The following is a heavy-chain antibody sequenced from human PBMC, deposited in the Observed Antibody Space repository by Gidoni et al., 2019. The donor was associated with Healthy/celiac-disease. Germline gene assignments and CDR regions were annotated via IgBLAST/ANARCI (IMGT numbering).Heavy chain of an antibody. CDR1: GFTFSRYA. V-gene: IGHV3-30*04. CDR2: ISYDGSNK. Sequence: QVQLVESGGGVVQPGRSLRLSCAASGFTFSRYAMHWVRQAPGKGLEWVAVISYDGSNKDYADSVKGRFTISRDNSKNTLYLQMNSLRAEDTAVYYCAREGWIQLWQIPRLGFDYWGQGTLVTVSS. D-gene: IGHD5-18*01. J-gene: IGHJ4*02. CDR3: AREGWIQLWQIPRLGFDY.